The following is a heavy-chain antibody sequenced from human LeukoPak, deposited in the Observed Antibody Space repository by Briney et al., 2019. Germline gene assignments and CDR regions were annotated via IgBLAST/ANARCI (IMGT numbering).Heavy chain of an antibody. CDR2: INPNSGGT. D-gene: IGHD1-26*01. Sequence: GASVKVSCKASGYTFTGHYMHWVRQAPGQGLEWMGWINPNSGGTNYAQKFQGRVTMTRDTSISTAYMELSRLRSDDTAVYYCARAPSGATRPAPAGYYGMDVWGQGTTVTVSS. CDR1: GYTFTGHY. CDR3: ARAPSGATRPAPAGYYGMDV. V-gene: IGHV1-2*02. J-gene: IGHJ6*02.